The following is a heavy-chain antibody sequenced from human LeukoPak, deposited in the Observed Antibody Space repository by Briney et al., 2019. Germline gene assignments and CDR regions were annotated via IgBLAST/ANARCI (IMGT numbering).Heavy chain of an antibody. CDR1: GFTFSSYA. CDR2: VKSNSDGGTT. J-gene: IGHJ4*02. D-gene: IGHD6-25*01. Sequence: GGSLRLSCAASGFTFSSYAMHWVRQAPGKGLEWVGLVKSNSDGGTTDYAAPVKGRFTISRDDSKTTLYLQMNSLKTEGTAVYYCTRDRGTRLSNSPLRYWGQGTLVTVSS. CDR3: TRDRGTRLSNSPLRY. V-gene: IGHV3-15*01.